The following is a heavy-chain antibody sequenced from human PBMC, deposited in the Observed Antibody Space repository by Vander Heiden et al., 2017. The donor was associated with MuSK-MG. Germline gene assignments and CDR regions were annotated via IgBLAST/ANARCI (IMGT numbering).Heavy chain of an antibody. CDR2: NNPYTGDT. CDR1: GYTLNSYG. J-gene: IGHJ4*02. D-gene: IGHD2-2*01. CDR3: ATYTSSWGGYFDY. Sequence: QVVQSGPEVKKTGASAKVSCTASGYTLNSYGLHWLRPAPGKGLEGMGWNNPYTGDTNYAQRLQGRVTITTDTSTSTAYRELRSLRSDDTAVYYCATYTSSWGGYFDYCGQGTLVTVSS. V-gene: IGHV1-18*01.